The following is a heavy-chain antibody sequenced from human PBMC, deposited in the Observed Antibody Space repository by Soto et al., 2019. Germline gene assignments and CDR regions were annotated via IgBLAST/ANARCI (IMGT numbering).Heavy chain of an antibody. CDR3: AKDMRPDGVWDFGH. Sequence: EVQLLESGGGLVQPGGSLRLSCAASGFTFSTYTMAWVRQAPGRGPEWVSGVGQDGAPYYADSVKGRFAISRDNSRSSVYLEMIALRGEDTAVYYCAKDMRPDGVWDFGHWGQGTLVTVSS. D-gene: IGHD4-17*01. V-gene: IGHV3-23*01. CDR2: VGQDGAP. CDR1: GFTFSTYT. J-gene: IGHJ4*02.